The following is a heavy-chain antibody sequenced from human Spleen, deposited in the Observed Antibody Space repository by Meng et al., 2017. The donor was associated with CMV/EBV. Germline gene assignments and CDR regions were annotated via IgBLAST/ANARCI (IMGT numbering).Heavy chain of an antibody. D-gene: IGHD6-19*01. CDR1: GFTFDDYA. V-gene: IGHV3-21*01. Sequence: GESLKISCAASGFTFDDYAMHWVRQAPGKGLEWVSSISSSSSYIYYADSVKGRFTISRDNAKNSLYLQMNSLRAEDTAVYYCARVEGLENSSGWYYYYGMDVWGQGTTVTVSS. J-gene: IGHJ6*02. CDR3: ARVEGLENSSGWYYYYGMDV. CDR2: ISSSSSYI.